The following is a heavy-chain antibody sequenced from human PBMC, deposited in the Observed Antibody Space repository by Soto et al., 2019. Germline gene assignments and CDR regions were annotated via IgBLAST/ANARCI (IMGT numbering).Heavy chain of an antibody. CDR1: GFTFTRYN. Sequence: GGSLRLSCAASGFTFTRYNRNWFRQAPGKGLEWVSGISSSSSFLYYTDSVKGRFTISRDNAKNSLFLQMNSLRAEDTAVYYCAKDLKVPGPIPWGQGTLVTVSS. D-gene: IGHD6-19*01. V-gene: IGHV3-21*01. CDR3: AKDLKVPGPIP. CDR2: ISSSSSFL. J-gene: IGHJ5*02.